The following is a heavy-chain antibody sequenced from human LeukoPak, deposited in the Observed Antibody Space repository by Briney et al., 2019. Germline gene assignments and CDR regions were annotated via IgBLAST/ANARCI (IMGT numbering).Heavy chain of an antibody. V-gene: IGHV3-7*01. Sequence: GGSLRLSCAASGFTFSSYWMSWVRQAPGKGLEWVANIKQDGSEKYYVDSVKGRFTISRDNAKNPLCLQMNSLRAEDTAVYYCARGGAEWVVVYYYYGMDVWGQGTTVTVSS. D-gene: IGHD3-22*01. CDR2: IKQDGSEK. CDR1: GFTFSSYW. J-gene: IGHJ6*02. CDR3: ARGGAEWVVVYYYYGMDV.